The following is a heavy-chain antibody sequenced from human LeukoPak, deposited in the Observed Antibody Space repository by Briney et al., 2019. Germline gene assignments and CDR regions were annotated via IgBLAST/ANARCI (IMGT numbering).Heavy chain of an antibody. Sequence: GGSLRLSCAASGFTFSSYSMNWVRQAPGKWLEWVSSITSSSSYIYYADSVKGRFTISRDNAKNSLYLQMNSLRAEDTAVYYCASIWGGYSGYDRWGQGTLDTVTS. CDR1: GFTFSSYS. J-gene: IGHJ5*02. D-gene: IGHD5-12*01. CDR3: ASIWGGYSGYDR. V-gene: IGHV3-21*01. CDR2: ITSSSSYI.